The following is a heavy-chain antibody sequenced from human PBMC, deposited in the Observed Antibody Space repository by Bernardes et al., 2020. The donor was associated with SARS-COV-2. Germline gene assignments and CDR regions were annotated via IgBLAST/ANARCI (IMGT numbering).Heavy chain of an antibody. CDR3: GRVKKSGDWGYFDN. J-gene: IGHJ4*02. CDR2: IDHSGSS. Sequence: TLSLTCAVSGGSISSGDYSWSWIRQAPGKGLEWIGFIDHSGSSYFKPSLRSRVSISIDRSKTQFSLKLSSVTAADTAVYYCGRVKKSGDWGYFDNWGQGTLVTVSS. V-gene: IGHV4-30-2*01. CDR1: GGSISSGDYS. D-gene: IGHD7-27*01.